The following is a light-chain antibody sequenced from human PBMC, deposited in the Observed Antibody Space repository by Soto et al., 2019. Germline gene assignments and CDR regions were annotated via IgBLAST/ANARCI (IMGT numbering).Light chain of an antibody. CDR3: QQLNSYPIT. CDR1: QGISSF. V-gene: IGKV1-9*01. Sequence: IPLTQSPSSLSASVRDSVTITCRASQGISSFLAWYQQKPGKAPKLLIYAASTLQSGVPSRFSGSGSGTDFTLTISSLQPEDFATYFCQQLNSYPITFGQGTRLEIK. J-gene: IGKJ5*01. CDR2: AAS.